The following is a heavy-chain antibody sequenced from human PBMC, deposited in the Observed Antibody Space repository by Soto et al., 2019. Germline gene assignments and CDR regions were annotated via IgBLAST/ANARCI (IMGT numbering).Heavy chain of an antibody. J-gene: IGHJ4*02. V-gene: IGHV4-59*01. CDR1: GGSISSYY. CDR2: IYYSGST. CDR3: ARGKDFDY. Sequence: SESLSLTCTVSGGSISSYYWSWIRQPPGKGLEWIGYIYYSGSTNYNPSLKSRVTISVDTSKNQFSLKLSSVTAADTAVYYCARGKDFDYWGQGTLVTVSS.